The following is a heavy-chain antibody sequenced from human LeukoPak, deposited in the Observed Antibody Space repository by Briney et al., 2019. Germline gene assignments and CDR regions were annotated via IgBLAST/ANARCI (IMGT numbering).Heavy chain of an antibody. V-gene: IGHV3-33*01. Sequence: GGSLRLSCAASGFTFSSCGMHWVRQAPDKGLEWVAVIWYDGSNKYYADSVKGRFTISRDNSKNTLYLQMNSLRAEDTAVYYCARDDRAVADAWGQGTLVTVSS. D-gene: IGHD6-19*01. J-gene: IGHJ5*02. CDR2: IWYDGSNK. CDR3: ARDDRAVADA. CDR1: GFTFSSCG.